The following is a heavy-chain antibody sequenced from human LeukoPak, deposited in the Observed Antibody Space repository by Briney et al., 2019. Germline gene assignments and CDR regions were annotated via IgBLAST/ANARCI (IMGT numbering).Heavy chain of an antibody. Sequence: SETLTLTCTVSGGSISSYYWSWIRQPAGKGLEWIGRIYSSGSTDYNSSLKSRVTMSVDTSKNQFSLKLSSVTAADTAVYYCARGAYGSGSTNWFDPWGQGTLVTVSS. D-gene: IGHD3-10*01. J-gene: IGHJ5*02. CDR1: GGSISSYY. CDR3: ARGAYGSGSTNWFDP. CDR2: IYSSGST. V-gene: IGHV4-4*07.